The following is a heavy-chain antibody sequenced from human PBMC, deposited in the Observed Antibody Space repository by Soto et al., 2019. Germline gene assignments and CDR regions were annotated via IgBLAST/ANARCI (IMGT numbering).Heavy chain of an antibody. D-gene: IGHD5-18*01. CDR2: VYSGGTT. CDR1: GFTVSSDY. CDR3: ARDPGYRNGMDV. Sequence: PGGSLRLSCAASGFTVSSDYMAWVRQAPGKGLEWLSTVYSGGTTYYADSVKGRFIISRDNSKNTLFLQMNNLRVEDTAMYYCARDPGYRNGMDVWGQGTTVTAP. V-gene: IGHV3-66*01. J-gene: IGHJ6*02.